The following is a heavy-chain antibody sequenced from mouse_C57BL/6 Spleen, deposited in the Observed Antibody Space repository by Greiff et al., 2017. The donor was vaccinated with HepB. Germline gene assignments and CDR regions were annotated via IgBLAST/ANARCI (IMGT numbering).Heavy chain of an antibody. J-gene: IGHJ2*01. CDR1: GYTFTSYW. CDR3: ARWGTTVVATRNYFDY. D-gene: IGHD1-1*01. V-gene: IGHV1-52*01. Sequence: QVQLQQPGAELVRPGSSVKLSCKASGYTFTSYWMHWVKQRPIQGLEWIGNIDPSDSETHYNQKFKDKATLTVDKSSSTAYMQLSSLTSEDSAVYYCARWGTTVVATRNYFDYWGQGTTLTVSS. CDR2: IDPSDSET.